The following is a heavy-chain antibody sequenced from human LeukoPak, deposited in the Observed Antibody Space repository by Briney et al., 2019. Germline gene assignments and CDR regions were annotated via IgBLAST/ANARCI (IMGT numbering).Heavy chain of an antibody. CDR3: ARDRGGWAFDI. Sequence: PGGSLRLSCAASGFTVSSNYMSWVRQAPGKGLEWVSLIYSGGSTHYSDSVKGRFTIYRDNSKNTLCLQLNSLRAEDTAVYYCARDRGGWAFDIWGQGTMVTVSS. V-gene: IGHV3-53*01. J-gene: IGHJ3*02. D-gene: IGHD2-15*01. CDR2: IYSGGST. CDR1: GFTVSSNY.